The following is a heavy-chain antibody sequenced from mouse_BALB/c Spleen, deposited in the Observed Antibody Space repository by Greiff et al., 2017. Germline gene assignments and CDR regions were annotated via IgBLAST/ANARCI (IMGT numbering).Heavy chain of an antibody. J-gene: IGHJ4*01. CDR2: ISTYYGDA. D-gene: IGHD2-1*01. Sequence: VQLQQSGAELVRPGVSVRISCKGSGYTFTDYAMHWVKQSHAKSLEWIGVISTYYGDASYNQKFKGKATMTVDKSSSTAYMELARLTSEDSAIYYCARGPGNYFYAMDYWGQGTSVTVSS. V-gene: IGHV1S137*01. CDR1: GYTFTDYA. CDR3: ARGPGNYFYAMDY.